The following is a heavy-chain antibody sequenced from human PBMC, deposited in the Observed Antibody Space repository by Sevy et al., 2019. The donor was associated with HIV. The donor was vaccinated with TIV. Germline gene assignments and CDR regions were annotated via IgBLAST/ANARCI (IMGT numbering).Heavy chain of an antibody. Sequence: SESLSLTCTVSGGSISSSSYYWGWIRQPPGKGLEWIGSIYYSGNTYYNPSLKSRVTMSVDTSKNQFSLKLSSVTAADTALYYCARLGGYSSRWDDFDYWGQGTLVTVSS. CDR3: ARLGGYSSRWDDFDY. V-gene: IGHV4-39*01. CDR1: GGSISSSSYY. J-gene: IGHJ4*02. CDR2: IYYSGNT. D-gene: IGHD6-19*01.